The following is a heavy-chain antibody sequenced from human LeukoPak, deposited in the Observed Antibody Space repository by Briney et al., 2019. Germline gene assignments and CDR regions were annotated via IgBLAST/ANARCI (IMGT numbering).Heavy chain of an antibody. CDR2: ISRDGSDK. CDR1: GFTFSSYG. J-gene: IGHJ6*02. V-gene: IGHV3-30*03. Sequence: GGSLRLSCAASGFTFSSYGMHWVRQAPGKGLEWVAVISRDGSDKFYADPVKGRFTISRDNSKNTLYLQMDSLRAEDTAVYYCARDHAGVNGMDVWGQGTTVTVSS. CDR3: ARDHAGVNGMDV. D-gene: IGHD2-2*01.